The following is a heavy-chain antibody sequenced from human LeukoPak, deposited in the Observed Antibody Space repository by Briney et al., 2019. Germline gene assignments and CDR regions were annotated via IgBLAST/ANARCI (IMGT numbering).Heavy chain of an antibody. J-gene: IGHJ6*03. V-gene: IGHV5-51*01. Sequence: GESLKISCKGSGYSFTSYWIGWVRQMPGKGLEWMGIIYPGDSDTRYSPSFQGQVTISADKSISTAYLQWSSLKASDTAMYYCARRGISGSGSYFGGSYYYYYMDVWGKGTTVTVSS. D-gene: IGHD3-10*01. CDR2: IYPGDSDT. CDR3: ARRGISGSGSYFGGSYYYYYMDV. CDR1: GYSFTSYW.